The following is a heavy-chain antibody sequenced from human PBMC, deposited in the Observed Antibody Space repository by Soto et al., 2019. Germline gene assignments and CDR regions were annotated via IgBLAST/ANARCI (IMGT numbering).Heavy chain of an antibody. V-gene: IGHV4-59*01. CDR2: IYYSGST. D-gene: IGHD7-27*01. CDR3: ARDRPGATAPFSYMDV. Sequence: SQTQSLTCTVSGRSISSYYWSWIRQPPGKGLEWIGHIYYSGSTNYSPCLKSRVTISVDTSKNQGSLKLSSVTAADTAVYYCARDRPGATAPFSYMDVWXKGTTFTVSS. CDR1: GRSISSYY. J-gene: IGHJ6*03.